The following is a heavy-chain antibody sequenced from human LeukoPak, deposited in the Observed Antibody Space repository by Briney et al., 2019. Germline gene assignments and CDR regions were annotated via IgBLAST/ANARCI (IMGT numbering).Heavy chain of an antibody. CDR3: AGEGGSNNFDY. CDR1: GYTFTSYY. V-gene: IGHV1-46*01. Sequence: ASVKVSCKASGYTFTSYYMHWVRQAPGQGLEWMGIINPSGGSTSYAQKFQGRVTMTRDMSTSTVYMELSSLRSEDTAVYYCAGEGGSNNFDYWGQGTLVTVSS. D-gene: IGHD2-15*01. CDR2: INPSGGST. J-gene: IGHJ4*02.